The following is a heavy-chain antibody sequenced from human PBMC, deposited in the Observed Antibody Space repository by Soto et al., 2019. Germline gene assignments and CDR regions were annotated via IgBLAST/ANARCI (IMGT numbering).Heavy chain of an antibody. CDR2: IYYSGST. CDR3: ARQRTSVVTQAYFDV. V-gene: IGHV4-39*01. J-gene: IGHJ4*02. CDR1: GGSFSGYY. D-gene: IGHD2-21*02. Sequence: SETLSLTCAVYGGSFSGYYWGWIRQPPGKGLEWIGSIYYSGSTYNNPSLRSRVSMSVDTSKDQFSLKLKSVTAADTALYFCARQRTSVVTQAYFDVWGPGSLVTVSS.